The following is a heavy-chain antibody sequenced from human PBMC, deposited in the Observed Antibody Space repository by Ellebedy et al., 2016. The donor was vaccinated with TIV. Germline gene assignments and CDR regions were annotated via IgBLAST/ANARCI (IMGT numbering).Heavy chain of an antibody. Sequence: SETLSLXXTVSGRSISSSSYYWGWIRQPPGKGLEWIGSIYYSGSTYYNPSLKSRVTISVDTSKNQFSLKLSSVTAADTAVDYCARLMMTWFDPWGQGSRVTVSA. CDR3: ARLMMTWFDP. CDR2: IYYSGST. V-gene: IGHV4-39*01. CDR1: GRSISSSSYY. J-gene: IGHJ5*02. D-gene: IGHD2-8*01.